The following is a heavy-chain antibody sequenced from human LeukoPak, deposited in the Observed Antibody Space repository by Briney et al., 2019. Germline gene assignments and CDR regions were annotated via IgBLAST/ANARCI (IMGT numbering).Heavy chain of an antibody. J-gene: IGHJ3*02. CDR1: GGSLSSYY. CDR3: ARDRSAPQPDAFDI. CDR2: IYYSGST. V-gene: IGHV4-59*01. Sequence: SETLSLTCTVSGGSLSSYYWSWIRQPPGKGLEWIGYIYYSGSTNYNPSLKSRVTISVDTSKNQFSLKLSSVTAADTAVYYCARDRSAPQPDAFDIWGQGTMVTVSS.